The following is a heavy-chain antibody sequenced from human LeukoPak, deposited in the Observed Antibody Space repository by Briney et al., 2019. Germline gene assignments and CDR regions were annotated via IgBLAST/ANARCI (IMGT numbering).Heavy chain of an antibody. Sequence: SETLSPTWTVAGASISSNYWSWIRQPAGKGLNWSGRIYISGSTNYTPSLKSRVTLSVDTSRDEFSPKLSSVTAADTALYYPARAAITMVRGGAFNWFEPWGQGTLVTVCS. V-gene: IGHV4-4*07. CDR1: GASISSNY. CDR2: IYISGST. J-gene: IGHJ5*02. D-gene: IGHD3-10*01. CDR3: ARAAITMVRGGAFNWFEP.